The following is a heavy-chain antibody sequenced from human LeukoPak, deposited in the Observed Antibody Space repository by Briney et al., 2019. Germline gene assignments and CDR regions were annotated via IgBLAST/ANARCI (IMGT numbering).Heavy chain of an antibody. V-gene: IGHV3-7*01. Sequence: GGSLRLSCAASGFTFSSYWMSWVRQAPGKGLEWVANIKQDGSEKYYVDSVKGRFTISRDNAKNSLYLQMNSLRAEDTAVYYCARLLPTPYYYYGMDVWGQGTTVTVSS. J-gene: IGHJ6*02. CDR3: ARLLPTPYYYYGMDV. CDR1: GFTFSSYW. CDR2: IKQDGSEK.